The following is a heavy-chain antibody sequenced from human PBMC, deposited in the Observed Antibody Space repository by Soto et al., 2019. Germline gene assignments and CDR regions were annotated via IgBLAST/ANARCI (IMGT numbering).Heavy chain of an antibody. J-gene: IGHJ4*02. D-gene: IGHD3-16*01. CDR3: VCGGNFFVY. V-gene: IGHV3-7*01. CDR1: GFTFSTYW. Sequence: EVQLVEAGGGLVQPGGSLRLPCAASGFTFSTYWITWVRQPPGKGLEWVASINQDGSERYYVDSVRGRFTISRDNAKSSLYLQMNSLRAEDTAVYYCVCGGNFFVYWGQGTLVTVSP. CDR2: INQDGSER.